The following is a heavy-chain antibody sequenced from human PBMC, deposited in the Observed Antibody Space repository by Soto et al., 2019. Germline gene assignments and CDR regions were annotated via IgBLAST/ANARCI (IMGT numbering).Heavy chain of an antibody. D-gene: IGHD1-26*01. CDR1: GFTFSSYA. CDR2: ISYDGSNK. Sequence: GGSLRLSCAASGFTFSSYAMHWVRQAPGKGLEWVAVISYDGSNKYYADSVKGRFTISRDNSKNPLYLQMNSLRAEDTAVYYCARDTGAARYYYYGMDVWGQGTTVTVSS. J-gene: IGHJ6*02. CDR3: ARDTGAARYYYYGMDV. V-gene: IGHV3-30-3*01.